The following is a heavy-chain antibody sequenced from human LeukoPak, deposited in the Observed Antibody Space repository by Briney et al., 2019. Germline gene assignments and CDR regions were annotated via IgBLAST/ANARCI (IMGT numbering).Heavy chain of an antibody. CDR1: GGSISSYY. CDR2: IYTSGST. J-gene: IGHJ5*02. CDR3: ARVGDTYSSGWSYNWFDP. Sequence: SETLSLTCTVSGGSISSYYWSWIRQPAGKGLEWIGRIYTSGSTNYNPSLKSRVTMSVDPSKNQFSLKLSSVTAADTAVYYCARVGDTYSSGWSYNWFDPWGQGTLVTVSS. V-gene: IGHV4-4*07. D-gene: IGHD6-19*01.